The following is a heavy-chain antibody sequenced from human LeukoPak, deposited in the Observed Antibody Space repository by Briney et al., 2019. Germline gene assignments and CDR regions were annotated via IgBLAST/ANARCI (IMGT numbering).Heavy chain of an antibody. CDR2: IYPGDSDT. D-gene: IGHD3-10*01. V-gene: IGHV5-51*01. J-gene: IGHJ5*02. Sequence: GESLQISCEGSVSIFTSYWIACVRQLPGKGLEWMGIIYPGDSDTRYSPSFQGQVTISADKSISTAYLQWISLKASDTAMYYCARLSGGSGSHYHPSGGWFDPWGQGTLVAVSS. CDR1: VSIFTSYW. CDR3: ARLSGGSGSHYHPSGGWFDP.